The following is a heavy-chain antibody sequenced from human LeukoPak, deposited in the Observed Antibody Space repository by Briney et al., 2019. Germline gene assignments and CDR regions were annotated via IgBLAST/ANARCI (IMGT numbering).Heavy chain of an antibody. D-gene: IGHD3-3*01. Sequence: PSETLSLTCLVSGEPISSYYWSWIRQAPGRGPEYIGNVYYNGNTNYNPSLKSRVAISVDASKNQLSLKVDSVTTADTAVYYCARGDYDFWSGNWRFDTWGQGTLVTVSS. J-gene: IGHJ4*02. CDR1: GEPISSYY. CDR3: ARGDYDFWSGNWRFDT. V-gene: IGHV4-59*01. CDR2: VYYNGNT.